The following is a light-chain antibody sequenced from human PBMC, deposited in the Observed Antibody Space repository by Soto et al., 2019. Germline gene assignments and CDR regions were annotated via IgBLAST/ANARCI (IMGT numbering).Light chain of an antibody. CDR1: QSISIY. J-gene: IGKJ1*01. Sequence: DIQMTQSPSSPSASVGDRVTITCRASQSISIYLNWYQHKPGKAPKLLISAASSLQSGVPSRFSGSGSETDFTLTISSLQPEDFATYYCQQSYNTFSFGQGTKVEIK. V-gene: IGKV1-39*01. CDR2: AAS. CDR3: QQSYNTFS.